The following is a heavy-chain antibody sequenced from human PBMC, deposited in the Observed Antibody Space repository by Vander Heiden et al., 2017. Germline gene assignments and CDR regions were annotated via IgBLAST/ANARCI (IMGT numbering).Heavy chain of an antibody. V-gene: IGHV3-30-3*01. CDR2: ISYDGSNK. CDR3: ARDFDYNIGGGFDY. CDR1: GFTFSSYA. D-gene: IGHD4-4*01. J-gene: IGHJ4*02. Sequence: QVQLVESGGGLVQPGRSLRLSCAASGFTFSSYAMHWVRQAPGKGLEWVAVISYDGSNKYYADSVKGRFTISRDNSKNTLYLQMNSLRAEDTAVYYCARDFDYNIGGGFDYWGQGTLVTVSS.